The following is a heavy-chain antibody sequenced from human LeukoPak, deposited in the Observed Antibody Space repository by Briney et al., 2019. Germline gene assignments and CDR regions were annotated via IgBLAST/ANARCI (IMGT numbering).Heavy chain of an antibody. V-gene: IGHV1-69*13. CDR1: GYTFTSYG. Sequence: ASVKVSCKASGYTFTSYGISWVRQAPGQGLEWMGGIIPIFGTANYAQKFQGRVTITADESTSTAYMELSSLRSEDTAVYYCARDKMAVADNYYYYYGMDVWGQGTLVTVSS. CDR3: ARDKMAVADNYYYYYGMDV. D-gene: IGHD6-13*01. J-gene: IGHJ6*02. CDR2: IIPIFGTA.